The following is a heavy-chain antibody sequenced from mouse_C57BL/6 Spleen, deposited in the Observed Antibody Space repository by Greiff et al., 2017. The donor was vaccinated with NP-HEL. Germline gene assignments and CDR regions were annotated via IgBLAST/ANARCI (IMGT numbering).Heavy chain of an antibody. J-gene: IGHJ4*01. V-gene: IGHV1-22*01. D-gene: IGHD1-1*01. CDR3: ARPTVVARDYAMDY. CDR2: INPNNGGT. Sequence: EVKLVESGPELVKPGASVKMSCKASGYTFTDYNMHWVKQSHGKSLEWIGYINPNNGGTSYNQKFKGKATLTVNKSSSTAYMELRSLTSEDSAVYYCARPTVVARDYAMDYWGQGTSVTVSS. CDR1: GYTFTDYN.